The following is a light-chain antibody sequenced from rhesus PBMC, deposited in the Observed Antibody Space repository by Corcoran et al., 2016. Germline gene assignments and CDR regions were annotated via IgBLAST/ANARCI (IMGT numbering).Light chain of an antibody. CDR1: EGISNY. Sequence: DIVMTQSPAFVSVTPGEKVTITGQASEGISNYLHWYQQKPGQAPKLFFQYASQAISGVPSRFTGRGSGTGFTFTISSLEVEDAATYYCQQGNQHPLTFGGGTKVELK. V-gene: IGKV6-47*02. J-gene: IGKJ4*01. CDR3: QQGNQHPLT. CDR2: YAS.